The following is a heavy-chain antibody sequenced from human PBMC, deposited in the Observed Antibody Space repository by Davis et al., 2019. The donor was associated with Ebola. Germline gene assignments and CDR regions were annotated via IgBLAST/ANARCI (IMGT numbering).Heavy chain of an antibody. Sequence: AASVKVSCKVSGYTLTELSMHWVRQAPGKGLEWMGGFDPEDGETIYAQKFQGRVTMTEDTSTDTAYMELSSLRSEDTAVYYCARRVGARSGFDSWGQGSLVTVSS. CDR3: ARRVGARSGFDS. V-gene: IGHV1-24*01. CDR2: FDPEDGET. CDR1: GYTLTELS. D-gene: IGHD1-26*01. J-gene: IGHJ4*02.